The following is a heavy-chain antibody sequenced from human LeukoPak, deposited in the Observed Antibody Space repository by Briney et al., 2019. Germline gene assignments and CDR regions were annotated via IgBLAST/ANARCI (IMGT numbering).Heavy chain of an antibody. Sequence: PGGSLRLSCAASGFTFSSYAMSWVRQAPGKGLEWVSYISSSGSTIYYADSVKGRFTISRDNAKNSLYLQMNSLRAEDTAVYYCARGPFASGSYSLYGYGSVFDYWGQGTLVTVSS. CDR3: ARGPFASGSYSLYGYGSVFDY. CDR1: GFTFSSYA. V-gene: IGHV3-48*03. CDR2: ISSSGSTI. D-gene: IGHD3-10*01. J-gene: IGHJ4*02.